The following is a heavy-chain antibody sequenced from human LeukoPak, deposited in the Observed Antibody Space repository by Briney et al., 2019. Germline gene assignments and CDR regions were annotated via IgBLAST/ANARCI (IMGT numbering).Heavy chain of an antibody. CDR2: IDPSDSYT. V-gene: IGHV5-10-1*01. Sequence: GESLKISCKGSGYSFTSYWISWVRQMPGKGLEWMGRIDPSDSYTNYSPSFQGHVTISADKSISTAYLQWSSLKASDTAMYYCARVPRYSSGWYNTYYFDYWGQGTLVTVSS. D-gene: IGHD6-19*01. CDR3: ARVPRYSSGWYNTYYFDY. J-gene: IGHJ4*02. CDR1: GYSFTSYW.